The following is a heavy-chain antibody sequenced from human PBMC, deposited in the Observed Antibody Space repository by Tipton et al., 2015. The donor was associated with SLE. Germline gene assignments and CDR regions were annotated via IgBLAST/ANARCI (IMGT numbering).Heavy chain of an antibody. CDR2: ISGSGGRT. J-gene: IGHJ3*02. Sequence: GSLRLSCAASGFTFSIYAMSWVRQAPGKGLEWVSLISGSGGRTYYADSVKGRFTISRDNAKNSLYLQMNSLRAEDTAVYYCARDILWFGELDAFDIWGQGTMVTVSS. CDR1: GFTFSIYA. V-gene: IGHV3-23*01. CDR3: ARDILWFGELDAFDI. D-gene: IGHD3-10*01.